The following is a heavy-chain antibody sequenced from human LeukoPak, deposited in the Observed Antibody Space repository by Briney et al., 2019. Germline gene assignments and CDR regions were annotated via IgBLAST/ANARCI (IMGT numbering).Heavy chain of an antibody. CDR1: GFTFSKYA. CDR2: ISSSTLKI. Sequence: PGGSLRLSCAASGFTFSKYAMTWVRQAPGKGLEWVSAISSSTLKIYYADSVKGRFTISRDNSKNTLFLQMNSLRAEDTAVYFCARDVGGGDTFDYWGQGTLVTVSS. D-gene: IGHD2-21*02. CDR3: ARDVGGGDTFDY. J-gene: IGHJ4*02. V-gene: IGHV3-23*01.